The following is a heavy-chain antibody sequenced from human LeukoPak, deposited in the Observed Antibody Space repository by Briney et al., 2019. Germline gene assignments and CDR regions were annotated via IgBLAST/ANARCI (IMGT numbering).Heavy chain of an antibody. D-gene: IGHD6-13*01. Sequence: GGSLRLSCAASGFTFSSYGMHWVRQAPGKGLEWVAVIWYGGSNKYYADSVKGRFTISRDNSKNTLYLQMNSLRAEDTAVYYCARDGLSSSWYGGYFDYWGQGTLVTVSS. J-gene: IGHJ4*02. CDR1: GFTFSSYG. CDR3: ARDGLSSSWYGGYFDY. V-gene: IGHV3-33*01. CDR2: IWYGGSNK.